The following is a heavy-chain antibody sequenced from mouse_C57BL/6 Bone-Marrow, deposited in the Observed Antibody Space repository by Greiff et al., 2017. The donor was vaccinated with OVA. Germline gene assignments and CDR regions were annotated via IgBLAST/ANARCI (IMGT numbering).Heavy chain of an antibody. CDR1: GYSITSDY. J-gene: IGHJ1*03. Sequence: DVHLVESGPGLAKPSQTLSLTCSVAGYSITSDYWNWIRKFPGNKLEYMGYISYSGSTSYNPSLNSRISTTRDTSTNQYYQQLNSVTTEDTATYYCARSDYGYDEYFDVWGTGTTVTVSS. CDR2: ISYSGST. CDR3: ARSDYGYDEYFDV. V-gene: IGHV3-8*01. D-gene: IGHD2-2*01.